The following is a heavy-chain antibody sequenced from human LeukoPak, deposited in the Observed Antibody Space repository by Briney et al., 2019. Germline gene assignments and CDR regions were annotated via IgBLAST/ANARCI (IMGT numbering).Heavy chain of an antibody. CDR1: GYTFTSYD. CDR3: ARGSDYDFWSGYFGYYYGMDV. V-gene: IGHV1-8*01. J-gene: IGHJ6*02. D-gene: IGHD3-3*01. Sequence: ASVKVSCKASGYTFTSYDINWVRQATGQGREWMGWMNPNSGNTGYAQKFQGRVTMTRNTSISTAYMELSSLRSEDTAVYYCARGSDYDFWSGYFGYYYGMDVWGQGTTVTVSS. CDR2: MNPNSGNT.